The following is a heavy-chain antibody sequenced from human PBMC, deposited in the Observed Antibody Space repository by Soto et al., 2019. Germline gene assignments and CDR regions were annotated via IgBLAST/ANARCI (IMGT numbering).Heavy chain of an antibody. CDR1: GFTFSSYA. D-gene: IGHD6-19*01. CDR3: ARNHTSGWPTRTDY. V-gene: IGHV3-30-3*01. Sequence: AGGSLRLSCAASGFTFSSYAMHWVSQAPGKGLEWVAVISYDGSNKYYADSVKGRFTISRDNSKNTLYLQMNSLRAEDTAVYYCARNHTSGWPTRTDYWGQGTLVNVSS. J-gene: IGHJ4*02. CDR2: ISYDGSNK.